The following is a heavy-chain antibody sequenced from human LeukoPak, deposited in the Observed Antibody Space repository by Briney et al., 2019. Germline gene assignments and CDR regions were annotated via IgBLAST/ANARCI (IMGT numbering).Heavy chain of an antibody. CDR1: GFTFDDYA. J-gene: IGHJ3*01. V-gene: IGHV3-9*03. CDR3: AKGAGVVIIDAFDF. Sequence: GGSLRLSCAASGFTFDDYAMHWVRHAPGKGLEWVSGISWNSGSIGYADSVRGRFTISRDNAKNSLYLQMNSLRAEDMALYYCAKGAGVVIIDAFDFWGQGTMVTVSS. CDR2: ISWNSGSI. D-gene: IGHD3-3*01.